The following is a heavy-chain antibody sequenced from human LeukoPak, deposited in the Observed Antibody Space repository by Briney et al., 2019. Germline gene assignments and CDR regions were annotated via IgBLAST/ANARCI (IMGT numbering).Heavy chain of an antibody. Sequence: GGSLRLSCAASGFTFSSYEMNWVRQAPGKGLEWVSYISSSGSTIYYADSVKGRFTISRDNAKNSLYLQINSLRAEDTAVYYCARVKGGYGAFDPWGQGTLVTVSS. CDR2: ISSSGSTI. J-gene: IGHJ5*02. D-gene: IGHD5-18*01. CDR1: GFTFSSYE. V-gene: IGHV3-48*03. CDR3: ARVKGGYGAFDP.